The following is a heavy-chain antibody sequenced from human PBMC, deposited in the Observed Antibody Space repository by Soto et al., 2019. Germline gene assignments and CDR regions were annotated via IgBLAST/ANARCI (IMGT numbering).Heavy chain of an antibody. CDR1: GGSISGSPYY. V-gene: IGHV4-39*01. CDR2: SNYSGRT. CDR3: NRIDCNTNACYHLDY. J-gene: IGHJ4*02. Sequence: QLQLQESGPGLVKPSETLSLTCAVSGGSISGSPYYWGWVRQPPGKGLEWIGSSNYSGRTYYNPSLTSQVIMSVDTSKSQFSLQLTSVTSADTAVYYCNRIDCNTNACYHLDYWGQGALVTVSS. D-gene: IGHD2-2*01.